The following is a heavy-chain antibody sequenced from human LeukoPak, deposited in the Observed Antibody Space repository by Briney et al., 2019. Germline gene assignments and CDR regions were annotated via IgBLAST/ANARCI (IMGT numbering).Heavy chain of an antibody. CDR2: INHSGSA. V-gene: IGHV4-34*01. CDR3: ARDYQTGDHDAFDI. Sequence: SETLSLTCVVYGGTFSDYYWSWVRQPPGKGLEWIGEINHSGSAKYNPSLKSRVTISVDTSKNQFSLKLSSATAADTAVYYCARDYQTGDHDAFDIWGQGTMVTVSS. CDR1: GGTFSDYY. J-gene: IGHJ3*02. D-gene: IGHD7-27*01.